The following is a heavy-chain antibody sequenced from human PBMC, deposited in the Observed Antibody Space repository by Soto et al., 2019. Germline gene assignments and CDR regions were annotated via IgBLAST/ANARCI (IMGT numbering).Heavy chain of an antibody. V-gene: IGHV4-4*02. Sequence: PSETLSLTCAVSGGSISSSNWWSWVRQPPGKGLEWIGEIYHSGSTNYNPSLKSRVTISVDKSKNQFSLKLSSVTAADTAVYYCARDSGDYYDSSGYFEDYWGQGTLVTVTS. J-gene: IGHJ4*02. CDR1: GGSISSSNW. D-gene: IGHD3-22*01. CDR3: ARDSGDYYDSSGYFEDY. CDR2: IYHSGST.